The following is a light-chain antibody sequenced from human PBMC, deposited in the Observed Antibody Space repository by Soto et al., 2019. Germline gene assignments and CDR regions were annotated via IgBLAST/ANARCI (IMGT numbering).Light chain of an antibody. CDR1: SSNIGAGYE. V-gene: IGLV1-40*01. J-gene: IGLJ1*01. CDR2: ENN. CDR3: QSYDSSLSGYV. Sequence: QSVLTQPPSVSEAPGQRVTISCTGSSSNIGAGYEAHWYQQVPGTAPKLLIYENNNRPSGVPDRFSGSKSGTSASLAITGLQAEHEAEYYCQSYDSSLSGYVFRTGTKLTVL.